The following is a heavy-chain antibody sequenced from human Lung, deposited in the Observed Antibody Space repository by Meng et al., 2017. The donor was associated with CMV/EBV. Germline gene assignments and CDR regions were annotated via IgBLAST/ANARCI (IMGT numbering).Heavy chain of an antibody. CDR3: ARSNIVVVVAATLGYYYYGMDV. CDR1: GGSFSGYY. Sequence: LTXAVYGGSFSGYYWSWIRQPPGKGLEWIGEINHSGSTNYNPSLKSRVTISVDTSKNQFSLKLSSVTAADTAVYYCARSNIVVVVAATLGYYYYGMDVWXQGTTVTVSS. CDR2: INHSGST. V-gene: IGHV4-34*01. D-gene: IGHD2-15*01. J-gene: IGHJ6*02.